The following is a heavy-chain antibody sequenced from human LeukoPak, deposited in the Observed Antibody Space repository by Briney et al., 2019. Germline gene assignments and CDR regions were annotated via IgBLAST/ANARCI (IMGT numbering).Heavy chain of an antibody. V-gene: IGHV3-48*02. J-gene: IGHJ4*02. CDR3: ARGGSILVVYEDHFDY. CDR2: ISSSSSTI. D-gene: IGHD2-8*02. CDR1: GFTFSSYS. Sequence: GGSLRLSCAASGFTFSSYSMNWVRQAPGKGLEWVSYISSSSSTIYYADSVKGRFTISRDNAKNSLYLQMNSLRDEDTAVYYCARGGSILVVYEDHFDYWGQGTLATVSS.